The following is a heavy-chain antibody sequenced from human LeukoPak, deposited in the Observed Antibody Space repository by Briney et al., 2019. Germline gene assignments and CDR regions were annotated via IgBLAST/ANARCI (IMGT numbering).Heavy chain of an antibody. CDR1: GYTFTGYY. CDR3: ARDRVVVVPAAIGLYYYYGMDV. CDR2: INPNSGGT. Sequence: ASVKVSCKASGYTFTGYYMHWVRQAPGQGLEWMGWINPNSGGTNYAQKFQGRVTMTRDTSISTAYMELSRLRSADTAVYYCARDRVVVVPAAIGLYYYYGMDVWGQGTTVTVSS. D-gene: IGHD2-2*01. V-gene: IGHV1-2*02. J-gene: IGHJ6*02.